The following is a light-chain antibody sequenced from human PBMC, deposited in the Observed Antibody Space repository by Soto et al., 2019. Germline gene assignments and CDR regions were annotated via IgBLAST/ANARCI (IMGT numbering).Light chain of an antibody. CDR1: SSNIGSNT. CDR3: EAWDDSLNGRV. CDR2: SNN. V-gene: IGLV1-44*01. Sequence: QSVLTQPPSASETPGQRVTISCSGSSSNIGSNTVNWYQQLSGTAPKLLIYSNNERPLGVPERFSGSKSGTSASLAISGLQSEDEADYYCEAWDDSLNGRVFGGGTKVTVL. J-gene: IGLJ2*01.